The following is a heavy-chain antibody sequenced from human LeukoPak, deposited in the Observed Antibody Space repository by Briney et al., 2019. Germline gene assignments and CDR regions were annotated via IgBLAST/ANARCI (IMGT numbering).Heavy chain of an antibody. D-gene: IGHD3-22*01. V-gene: IGHV3-23*01. CDR3: AKCSPLRSGYYSPLDY. J-gene: IGHJ4*02. Sequence: PGGSLRLSCAASGFTVSSNYMSWVRQAPGKGLEWVSAISGSGGSTYYADSVKGRFTISRDNSKNTLYLQMNSLRAEDTAVYYCAKCSPLRSGYYSPLDYWGQGTLVTVSS. CDR2: ISGSGGST. CDR1: GFTVSSNY.